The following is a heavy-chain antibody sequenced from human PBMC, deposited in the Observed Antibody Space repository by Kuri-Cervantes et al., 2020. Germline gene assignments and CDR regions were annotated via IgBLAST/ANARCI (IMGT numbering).Heavy chain of an antibody. Sequence: GGSLRLSCAASGFTFSSYGMHWVRQAPGKGLVWVSRINSDGSSTNYADSVKGRFTISRDNAKNTVYLQMNSLRAEDTAVYYCASQLMSPGAFDIWGQGTMVTVSS. J-gene: IGHJ3*02. CDR3: ASQLMSPGAFDI. V-gene: IGHV3-74*01. CDR2: INSDGSST. CDR1: GFTFSSYG. D-gene: IGHD1-1*01.